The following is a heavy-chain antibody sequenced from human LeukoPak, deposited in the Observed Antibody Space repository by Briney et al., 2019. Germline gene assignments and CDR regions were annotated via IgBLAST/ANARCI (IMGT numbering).Heavy chain of an antibody. CDR2: ISGSLSTI. CDR3: AREIGGTTGFDY. D-gene: IGHD3-16*01. CDR1: GFTFSGYN. J-gene: IGHJ4*02. Sequence: GGSLRLSCAASGFTFSGYNMNWVRQAPGKGLEWVPYISGSLSTIYHADSVKGRFTISRDNAKNSLYLQMNSLRAEDTAVYYCAREIGGTTGFDYWGQGTLVTVSS. V-gene: IGHV3-48*01.